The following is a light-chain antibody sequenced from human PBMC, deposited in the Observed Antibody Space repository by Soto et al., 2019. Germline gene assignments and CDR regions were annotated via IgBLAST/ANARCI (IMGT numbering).Light chain of an antibody. Sequence: QSALTQPRSVSGSPGQSVTISCTGTGSDVGGYNYVSWYQQYPDKAPKVMIYEVTKRPAGVPDRFSGSKSGNTASLTISGLQADDEADYYCCSYAGSYTYVFGTGTKLTVL. J-gene: IGLJ1*01. CDR2: EVT. V-gene: IGLV2-11*01. CDR3: CSYAGSYTYV. CDR1: GSDVGGYNY.